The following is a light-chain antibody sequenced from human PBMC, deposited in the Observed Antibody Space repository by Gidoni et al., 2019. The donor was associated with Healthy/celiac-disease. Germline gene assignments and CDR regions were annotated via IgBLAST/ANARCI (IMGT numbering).Light chain of an antibody. Sequence: SYVLTTPPSVSVALGQTARMTCGGNNIGIKSFHGYQQKPGQAPVLVVYDDSDRPSGIPERFSGSNSGNTATLTISRVEAGDEADYYCQVWDSSSDLVVFGGGTKLTVL. CDR1: NIGIKS. CDR2: DDS. V-gene: IGLV3-21*02. CDR3: QVWDSSSDLVV. J-gene: IGLJ2*01.